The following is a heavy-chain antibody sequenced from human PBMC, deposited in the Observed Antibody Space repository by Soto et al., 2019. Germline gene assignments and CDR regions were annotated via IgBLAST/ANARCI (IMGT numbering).Heavy chain of an antibody. CDR2: ISYDGSNK. J-gene: IGHJ6*02. D-gene: IGHD2-15*01. CDR3: AKDLYCSGGSCYSGAPGRYYYGMDV. CDR1: GFTFSSYG. V-gene: IGHV3-30*18. Sequence: GGSLRLSCAASGFTFSSYGMHWVRQAPGKGLEWVAVISYDGSNKYYADSVKGRFTISRDNSKNTLYLQMNSLRAEDTAVYYCAKDLYCSGGSCYSGAPGRYYYGMDVWGQGTTVTVSS.